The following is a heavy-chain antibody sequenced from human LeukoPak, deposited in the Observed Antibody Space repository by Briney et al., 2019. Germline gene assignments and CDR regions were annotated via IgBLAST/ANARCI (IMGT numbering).Heavy chain of an antibody. Sequence: ASVKVSCKASGYTFTSYGISWVRQAPGQGREWMGWIDPKSGGTKIAQNFQGRVTMTRGTSISTAYMELSRLASDDTAVYYCARDPSVKYYMDVWGKGTTVTVSS. D-gene: IGHD4-17*01. J-gene: IGHJ6*03. CDR2: IDPKSGGT. V-gene: IGHV1-2*02. CDR1: GYTFTSYG. CDR3: ARDPSVKYYMDV.